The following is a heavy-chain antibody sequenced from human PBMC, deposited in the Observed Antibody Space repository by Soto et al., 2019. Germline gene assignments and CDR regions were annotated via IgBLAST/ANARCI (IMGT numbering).Heavy chain of an antibody. CDR3: ARGVAGYYAMDV. Sequence: EVQLVESGGGLVQPGGSLRLSCAASGFTFSSYWIHWVRQAPGKGLVWVSRINSDGSTTNYADSAKGRFTISRDTAKNTLYLPVDSLRAEDTAVYYCARGVAGYYAMDVWGQGTTVTVSS. D-gene: IGHD2-15*01. CDR2: INSDGSTT. CDR1: GFTFSSYW. J-gene: IGHJ6*02. V-gene: IGHV3-74*01.